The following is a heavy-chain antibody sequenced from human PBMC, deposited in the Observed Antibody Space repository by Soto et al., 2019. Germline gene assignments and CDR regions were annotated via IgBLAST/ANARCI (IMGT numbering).Heavy chain of an antibody. CDR1: GFTFGDTW. CDR3: ATRYGGQL. CDR2: INGDGTEE. D-gene: IGHD3-9*01. J-gene: IGHJ3*01. V-gene: IGHV3-7*01. Sequence: GGSLRLSCVASGFTFGDTWMSWIRQAVGKGPEWVANINGDGTEENYMDSVRGRFTISRDNAYNTLSLEMNSLRAEDTAIYYCATRYGGQLWGQGTMVTVSS.